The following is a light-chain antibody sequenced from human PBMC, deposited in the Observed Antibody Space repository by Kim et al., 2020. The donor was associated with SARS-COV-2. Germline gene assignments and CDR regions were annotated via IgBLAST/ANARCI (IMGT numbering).Light chain of an antibody. Sequence: DIQLTQSPSSLSASVGDRVTIPCRASQGIDIYLNWYQQKPGKAPKLLIYAASSLQSGVPARFSGSGSGTDFTLTISSLQVEDLATYFCQQTYRTPRTFGKGTKVNIK. CDR1: QGIDIY. V-gene: IGKV1-39*01. CDR2: AAS. CDR3: QQTYRTPRT. J-gene: IGKJ1*01.